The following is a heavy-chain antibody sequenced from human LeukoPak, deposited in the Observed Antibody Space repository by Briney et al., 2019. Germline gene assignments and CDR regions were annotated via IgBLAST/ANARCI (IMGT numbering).Heavy chain of an antibody. CDR2: ISSSGSTL. Sequence: GGSLRLSCAASGFTFSDYYMSWIRQAPGKGLEWVSYISSSGSTLYYADSVKGRFTISRDNAKNSLYLQMNSLRAEDTAVYYCARGATVTTYLFDYWGQGTLVTVSS. J-gene: IGHJ4*02. D-gene: IGHD4-17*01. CDR1: GFTFSDYY. CDR3: ARGATVTTYLFDY. V-gene: IGHV3-11*04.